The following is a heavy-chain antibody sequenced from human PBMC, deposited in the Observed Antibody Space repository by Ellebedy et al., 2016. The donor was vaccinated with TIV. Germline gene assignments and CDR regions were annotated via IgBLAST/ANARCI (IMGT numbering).Heavy chain of an antibody. D-gene: IGHD3-22*01. CDR3: ARGSYRFDSWFET. CDR2: VYYLGHT. V-gene: IGHV4-39*07. Sequence: SETLSLTXTVSGCPIVDHSHHWDCIRQPPGKGLEGIGSVYYLGHTYYNPSLTGRVLISMDMSKNQFSLRLNTVTAADTAVYFCARGSYRFDSWFETWGQGTLVTVSS. J-gene: IGHJ5*02. CDR1: GCPIVDHSHH.